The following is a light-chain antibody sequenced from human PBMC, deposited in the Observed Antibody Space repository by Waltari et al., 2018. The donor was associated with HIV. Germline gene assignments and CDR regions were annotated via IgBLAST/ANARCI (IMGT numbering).Light chain of an antibody. V-gene: IGLV1-44*01. CDR2: RSD. CDR1: SSNIGTRP. CDR3: ASWDDSLNGVI. Sequence: QSVLTQPPSASGTPGQRVTISCSGSSSNIGTRPVNWYQQLAGAAPKLLIYRSDVRPAGVPDRFSGSKSATSASLAISGLQSEDEATYYCASWDDSLNGVIFGGGTELTVL. J-gene: IGLJ2*01.